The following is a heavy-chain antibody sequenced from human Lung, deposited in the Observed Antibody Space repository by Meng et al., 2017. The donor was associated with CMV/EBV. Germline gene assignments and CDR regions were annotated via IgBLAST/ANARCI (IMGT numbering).Heavy chain of an antibody. CDR2: INPNSGGT. CDR3: ARGPRADGYYDILTGYRSPYYFDY. D-gene: IGHD3-9*01. Sequence: MNWVRQAPGKGLEWMGRINPNSGGTNYAQKFQGRVTMTRDTSISTAYMELSRLRSDDTAVYYCARGPRADGYYDILTGYRSPYYFDYWGQGTLVTVSS. J-gene: IGHJ4*02. V-gene: IGHV1-2*06.